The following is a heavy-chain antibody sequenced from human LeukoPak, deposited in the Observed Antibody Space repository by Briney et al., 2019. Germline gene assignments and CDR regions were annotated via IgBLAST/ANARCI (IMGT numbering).Heavy chain of an antibody. Sequence: SGTLSLTCAVSGGSISSSNWWSWVRQPPGKGLEWIGEINGSGSTKNNPSLKGRVTISVDTSKNQFSLKLNSVTAADTAVYYCARVPRGKFCSGTSCYLRYEYYYYYMDVWGKGTTVTISS. CDR1: GGSISSSNW. CDR2: INGSGST. V-gene: IGHV4-4*02. CDR3: ARVPRGKFCSGTSCYLRYEYYYYYMDV. J-gene: IGHJ6*03. D-gene: IGHD2-2*01.